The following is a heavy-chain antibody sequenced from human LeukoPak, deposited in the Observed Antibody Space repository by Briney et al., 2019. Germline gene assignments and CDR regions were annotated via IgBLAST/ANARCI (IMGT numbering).Heavy chain of an antibody. CDR1: GFIFNTYA. CDR3: ARVDRPHYDSDGWGCLEH. CDR2: IAYDGKNT. J-gene: IGHJ4*02. V-gene: IGHV3-30*04. Sequence: GGSLRLSCAASGFIFNTYAMYWVRQAPGKGLEWVAVIAYDGKNTTYADSVKGRFTISRDNSKNTLYLQMKSLRVEDTAVYHCARVDRPHYDSDGWGCLEHWGQGTLVTVSA. D-gene: IGHD5-12*01.